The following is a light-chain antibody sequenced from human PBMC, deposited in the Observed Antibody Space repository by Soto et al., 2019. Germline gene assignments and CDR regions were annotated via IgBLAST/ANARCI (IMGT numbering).Light chain of an antibody. CDR1: QSIRSC. Sequence: DILITQSPSTLSVSPGDRVTISCRASQSIRSCLAWYQQKPGKAPRLLIYGASTMDSGIPARFSGSGSGTEFTLTISSLQSEDFAVYYCQHYNRWLWTFGQGTKVDIK. CDR3: QHYNRWLWT. V-gene: IGKV1-5*01. J-gene: IGKJ1*01. CDR2: GAS.